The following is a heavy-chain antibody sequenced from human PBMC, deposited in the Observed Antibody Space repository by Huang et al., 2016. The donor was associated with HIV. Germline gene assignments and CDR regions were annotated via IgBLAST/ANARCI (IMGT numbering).Heavy chain of an antibody. CDR1: EYTLTVLS. CDR3: ATGFDVFFDF. J-gene: IGHJ4*02. Sequence: QVQLVQSRAEVKKPGASVKVSCKVSEYTLTVLSIHWVSQPLGKVLGWMGGFDPEIGETIDAQKFQGRVTMTEDTSTETAFMELGGLRPEDTAVYYCATGFDVFFDFWGQGTLVTVSS. V-gene: IGHV1-24*01. CDR2: FDPEIGET. D-gene: IGHD3-9*01.